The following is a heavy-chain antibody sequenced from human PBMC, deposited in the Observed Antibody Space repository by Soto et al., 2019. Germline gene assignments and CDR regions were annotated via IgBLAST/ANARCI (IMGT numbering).Heavy chain of an antibody. D-gene: IGHD3-10*01. J-gene: IGHJ5*02. V-gene: IGHV3-30*18. CDR1: GFTFSSYG. Sequence: GGSLRLSCAASGFTFSSYGMHWVRQAPGKGLEWVAVISYDGSNKYYADSVKGRFTISRDSSKNTLYLQMNSLRAEDTAVYYCAKDPYYYGSGSLHWFDPWGQGTLVTVSS. CDR2: ISYDGSNK. CDR3: AKDPYYYGSGSLHWFDP.